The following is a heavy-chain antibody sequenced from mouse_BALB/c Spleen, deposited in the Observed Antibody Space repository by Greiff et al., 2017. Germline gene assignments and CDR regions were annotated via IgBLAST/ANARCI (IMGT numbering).Heavy chain of an antibody. CDR2: IYPSDSYT. D-gene: IGHD2-10*02. CDR1: GYTFTSYW. J-gene: IGHJ4*01. V-gene: IGHV1-69*02. CDR3: TREGYGNYVGAMDY. Sequence: VQLQQPGAELVRPGASVKLSCKASGYTFTSYWINWVKQRPGQGLEWIGNIYPSDSYTNYNQKFKDKATLTVDKSSSTAYMQLSSPTSEDSAVYYCTREGYGNYVGAMDYWGQGTSVTVSS.